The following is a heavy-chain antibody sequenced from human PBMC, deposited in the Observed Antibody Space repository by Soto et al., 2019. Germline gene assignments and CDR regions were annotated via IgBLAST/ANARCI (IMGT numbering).Heavy chain of an antibody. J-gene: IGHJ5*02. CDR1: GGTFSSYA. V-gene: IGHV1-69*13. CDR3: ARALASGWYSENVGWFDP. D-gene: IGHD6-19*01. CDR2: IIPIFGTA. Sequence: SVKVSCKASGGTFSSYAISWVRQAPGQGLEWMGGIIPIFGTANYAQKFQGRVTITADESTSTAYMELSSLRSEDTAVYYCARALASGWYSENVGWFDPWGQGTLVTVSS.